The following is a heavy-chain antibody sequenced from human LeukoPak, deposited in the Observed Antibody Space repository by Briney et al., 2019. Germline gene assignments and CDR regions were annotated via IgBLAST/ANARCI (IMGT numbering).Heavy chain of an antibody. D-gene: IGHD1-14*01. CDR3: AKVSGGGLYYDGMDV. Sequence: GGSLRLSCAASGFTFSTNAMSWVRQAPGKGLEWVSGITGGGGSAYYADSVKGRFTISRDNSKNTLYLQMNSLRAEDTAVYYCAKVSGGGLYYDGMDVWGQGTTVTVSS. J-gene: IGHJ6*02. V-gene: IGHV3-23*01. CDR2: ITGGGGSA. CDR1: GFTFSTNA.